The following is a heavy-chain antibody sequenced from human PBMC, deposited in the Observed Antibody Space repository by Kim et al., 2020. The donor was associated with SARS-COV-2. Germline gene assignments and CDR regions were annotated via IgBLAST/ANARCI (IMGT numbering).Heavy chain of an antibody. CDR3: ARSNYGYQDY. D-gene: IGHD4-17*01. Sequence: ASVKVSCKASGYTFTGYYIHWVRQAPGQGLEWMGWINPHSGGTIYAQKFQGRVTMTRDTSINTAYMELSRLRSDDTAVYFCARSNYGYQDYWGHGTLVTV. CDR2: INPHSGGT. J-gene: IGHJ4*01. CDR1: GYTFTGYY. V-gene: IGHV1-2*02.